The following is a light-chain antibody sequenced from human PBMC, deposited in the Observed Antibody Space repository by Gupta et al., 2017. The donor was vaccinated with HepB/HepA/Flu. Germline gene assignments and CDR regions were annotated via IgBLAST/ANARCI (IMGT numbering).Light chain of an antibody. CDR3: QQYDNLPRVT. CDR1: QDISNC. CDR2: DAA. Sequence: DIPMTQSPSSLSASVADRVTITCQASQDISNCLNWYQQKPGKAPKLLIYDAANLETGVPSRFSGSGSGTDFTFTISSLQPEDIATYYCQQYDNLPRVTFGPGTKVDIK. V-gene: IGKV1-33*01. J-gene: IGKJ3*01.